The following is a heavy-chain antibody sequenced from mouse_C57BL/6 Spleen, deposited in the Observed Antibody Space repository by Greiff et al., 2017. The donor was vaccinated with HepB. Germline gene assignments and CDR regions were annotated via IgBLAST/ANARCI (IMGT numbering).Heavy chain of an antibody. CDR3: ASYYYGSFDY. J-gene: IGHJ2*01. CDR2: IDPSDSYT. CDR1: GYTFTSYW. D-gene: IGHD1-1*01. V-gene: IGHV1-50*01. Sequence: QVQLKQPGAELVKPGASVKLSCKASGYTFTSYWMQWVKQRPGQGLEWIGEIDPSDSYTNYNHKFKGKATLTVDTSSSTAYMQLSILTSEDSAVYYCASYYYGSFDYWGQGTTLTVSS.